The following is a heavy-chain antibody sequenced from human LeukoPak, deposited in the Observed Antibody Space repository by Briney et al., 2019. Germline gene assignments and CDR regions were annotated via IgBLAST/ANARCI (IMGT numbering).Heavy chain of an antibody. Sequence: KSSETLSLTCAVSGGSISSGSYSWSWIRQPPGKGLERIGYIYPRGSTYYNPSLKSRVILSLDKSANQFSLNLSSVTAADTAVYYCATFTTVTSPHKDYYGMDVWGQGTTVTVSS. V-gene: IGHV4-30-2*01. J-gene: IGHJ6*02. D-gene: IGHD4-17*01. CDR2: IYPRGST. CDR3: ATFTTVTSPHKDYYGMDV. CDR1: GGSISSGSYS.